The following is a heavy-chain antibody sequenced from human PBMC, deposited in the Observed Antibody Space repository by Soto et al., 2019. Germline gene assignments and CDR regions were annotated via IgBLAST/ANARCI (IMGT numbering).Heavy chain of an antibody. CDR3: ARGRHSSSWYMGWFDP. CDR2: INHSGST. V-gene: IGHV4-34*01. Sequence: SETLSLTCAVYGGSFSGYYWSWIRQPPGKGLEWIGEINHSGSTNYNPSLKSRVTISVDTSKNQFSLKLSSVTAADTAVYYCARGRHSSSWYMGWFDPWGQGTLVTVSS. J-gene: IGHJ5*02. CDR1: GGSFSGYY. D-gene: IGHD6-13*01.